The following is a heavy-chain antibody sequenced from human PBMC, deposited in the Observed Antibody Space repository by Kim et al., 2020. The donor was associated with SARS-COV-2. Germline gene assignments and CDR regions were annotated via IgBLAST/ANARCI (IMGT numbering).Heavy chain of an antibody. V-gene: IGHV3-33*06. CDR3: AKARGGGDGYNTFDY. CDR1: GFTFSSYG. J-gene: IGHJ4*02. Sequence: GGSLRLSCAASGFTFSSYGMHWVRQAPGKGLEWVAVIWYDGSNKYYADSVKGRFTISRDNSKNTLYLQMNSLRAEDTAVYYCAKARGGGDGYNTFDYWGQGTLVTVSS. D-gene: IGHD2-21*01. CDR2: IWYDGSNK.